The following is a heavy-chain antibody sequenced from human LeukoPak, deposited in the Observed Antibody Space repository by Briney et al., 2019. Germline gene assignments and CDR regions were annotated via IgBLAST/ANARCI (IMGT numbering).Heavy chain of an antibody. CDR3: ARSPGYSSSWYWGWFDP. CDR1: GYTFTSYG. D-gene: IGHD6-13*01. Sequence: ASVKVSCKASGYTFTSYGISWVRQAPGQGLEWMGWISAYNGNTNYAQKLQGRVTMTTDTSTSTAYMELRSLRSDDTAVYYCARSPGYSSSWYWGWFDPWGQGTLVTVSS. J-gene: IGHJ5*02. CDR2: ISAYNGNT. V-gene: IGHV1-18*01.